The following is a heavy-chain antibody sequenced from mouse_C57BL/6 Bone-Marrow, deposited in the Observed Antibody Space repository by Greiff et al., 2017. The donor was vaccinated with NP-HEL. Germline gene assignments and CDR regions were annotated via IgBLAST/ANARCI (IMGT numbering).Heavy chain of an antibody. CDR2: ISDGGSYT. CDR3: ARDGLTTAPEYFDY. J-gene: IGHJ2*01. Sequence: VESGGGLVKPGGSLKLSCAASGFTFSSYAMSWVRQTPEKRLEWVATISDGGSYTYYPDNVKGRFTISRDNAKNNLYLQMSHLKSEDTAMYYCARDGLTTAPEYFDYWGQGTTLTVSS. V-gene: IGHV5-4*01. CDR1: GFTFSSYA. D-gene: IGHD1-2*01.